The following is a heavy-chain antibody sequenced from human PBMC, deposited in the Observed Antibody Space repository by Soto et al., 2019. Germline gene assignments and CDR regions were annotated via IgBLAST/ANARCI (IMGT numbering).Heavy chain of an antibody. Sequence: EVQLVESGGGLVQPGGSLRLSCAASGFSFSGYSMNWVRQAPGKGLEWISYLSFGNHRTLYANCVRCRFTVSRDDAKQLLYLQMNGLRDEDTAVYYCTRDSGSGYSMDVWGQGTTVTISS. CDR1: GFSFSGYS. V-gene: IGHV3-48*02. D-gene: IGHD5-12*01. J-gene: IGHJ6*02. CDR3: TRDSGSGYSMDV. CDR2: LSFGNHRT.